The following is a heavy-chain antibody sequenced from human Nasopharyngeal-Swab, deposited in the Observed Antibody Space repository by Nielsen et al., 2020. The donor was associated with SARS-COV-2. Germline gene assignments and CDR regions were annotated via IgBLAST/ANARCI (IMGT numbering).Heavy chain of an antibody. J-gene: IGHJ5*02. CDR1: GGSISSYY. Sequence: SETLSLTCTVSGGSISSYYWSWIRLPPGKGLEWIGSIYYSGSTYYNPSLKSRVTISVDTSKNQFSLKLSSVTAADTAVYYCARQNGYSGYDLAANWFDPWGQGTLVTVSS. D-gene: IGHD5-12*01. V-gene: IGHV4-59*05. CDR3: ARQNGYSGYDLAANWFDP. CDR2: IYYSGST.